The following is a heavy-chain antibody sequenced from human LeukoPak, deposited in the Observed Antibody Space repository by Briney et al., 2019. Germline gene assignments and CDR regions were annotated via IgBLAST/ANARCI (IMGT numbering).Heavy chain of an antibody. CDR3: ARHVDSDYFDY. CDR1: GGFISSSTYY. D-gene: IGHD2-15*01. Sequence: SGTLCLTCAVSGGFISSSTYYWGWMRQPPGKGLECIGSIYYTGSTYYNPSLTSRVTISVATSKNHFSLKLSSVTAADPAVYYCARHVDSDYFDYWGQGTLVTVSS. J-gene: IGHJ4*02. CDR2: IYYTGST. V-gene: IGHV4-39*01.